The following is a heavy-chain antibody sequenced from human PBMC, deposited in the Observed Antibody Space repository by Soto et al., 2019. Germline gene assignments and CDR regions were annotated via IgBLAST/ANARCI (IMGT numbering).Heavy chain of an antibody. J-gene: IGHJ4*02. Sequence: PGGPLRLSYAASGFTFSSYGMHWVRQAPGNGLEWVAVIWYDGSNKYYADSVKGRFTISRDNSKNTLYLQMNSVRAEDSAVYYCASDVGTGIQLWLTYFDYCGQGTLVTVSS. CDR2: IWYDGSNK. D-gene: IGHD5-18*01. CDR3: ASDVGTGIQLWLTYFDY. V-gene: IGHV3-33*01. CDR1: GFTFSSYG.